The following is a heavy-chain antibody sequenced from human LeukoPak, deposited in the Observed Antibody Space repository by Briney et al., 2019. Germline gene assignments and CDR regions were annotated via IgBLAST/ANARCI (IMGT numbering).Heavy chain of an antibody. D-gene: IGHD2-15*01. CDR1: GFTFSEFG. CDR3: AKDLFCTGGSCYSGRLQH. J-gene: IGHJ1*01. CDR2: IRYDGTTK. V-gene: IGHV3-30*02. Sequence: GGSLRLSCTASGFTFSEFGIHWVRQAPGKGLEWVTFIRYDGTTKYYADSVKGRFTISRVNSRNTVYLQMNSLTSEDTAMYYCAKDLFCTGGSCYSGRLQHWGQGTVVTVSS.